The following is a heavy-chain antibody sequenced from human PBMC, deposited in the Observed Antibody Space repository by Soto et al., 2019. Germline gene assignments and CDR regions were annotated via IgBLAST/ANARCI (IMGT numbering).Heavy chain of an antibody. CDR3: TREAIVGIPAAQPSHFDS. D-gene: IGHD2-2*01. CDR2: ISPYSGYT. CDR1: GYNFIKYG. Sequence: QVQLVQSGAEVKKPGASVKVSCKGLGYNFIKYGINWVRQAPGQGLEWMGWISPYSGYTQSAQKSRGRRSLTTDTAAPTAYRELRSLRSADTALYYCTREAIVGIPAAQPSHFDSWGQGTLVTVSS. J-gene: IGHJ4*02. V-gene: IGHV1-18*01.